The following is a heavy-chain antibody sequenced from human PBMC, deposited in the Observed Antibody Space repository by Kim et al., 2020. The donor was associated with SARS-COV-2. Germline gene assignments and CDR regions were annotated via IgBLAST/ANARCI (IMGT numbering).Heavy chain of an antibody. D-gene: IGHD3-10*01. CDR3: ARDPMVRGVRLDY. Sequence: SETLSLTCAVYGVSFSGYYWSWIRQPPGKGLEWIGEINHSGSTNYNPSLKSRVTISVDTSKNQFSLKLSSVTAADTAVYYCARDPMVRGVRLDYWGQGTLVTVSS. CDR2: INHSGST. V-gene: IGHV4-34*01. CDR1: GVSFSGYY. J-gene: IGHJ4*02.